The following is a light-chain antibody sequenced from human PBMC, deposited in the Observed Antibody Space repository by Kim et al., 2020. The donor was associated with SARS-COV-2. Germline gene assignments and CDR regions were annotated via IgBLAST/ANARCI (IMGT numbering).Light chain of an antibody. CDR2: AAS. CDR3: LQDYSYPWT. V-gene: IGKV1-6*01. Sequence: ASVGDRVTITCRASPDIKNHLAGYQQKPGKAPELLMFAASSLRDGVPSRFSGNGFGTDFTLTVSSLQPEDFATYYCLQDYSYPWTFGQGTKVEIK. J-gene: IGKJ1*01. CDR1: PDIKNH.